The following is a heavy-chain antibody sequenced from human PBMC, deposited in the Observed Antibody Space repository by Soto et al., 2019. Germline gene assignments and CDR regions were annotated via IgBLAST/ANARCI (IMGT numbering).Heavy chain of an antibody. CDR3: VRRRGYSSSGAFDY. D-gene: IGHD6-6*01. Sequence: GESLKISCKASEDIFTNYWIGWVRQMPGRGLEGMGITYPGDSDTRYSPSFEGQVTFSVDKSINTAYLHLSTLKASDTAMFYCVRRRGYSSSGAFDYWAQGTLVTVSS. J-gene: IGHJ4*02. V-gene: IGHV5-51*01. CDR2: TYPGDSDT. CDR1: EDIFTNYW.